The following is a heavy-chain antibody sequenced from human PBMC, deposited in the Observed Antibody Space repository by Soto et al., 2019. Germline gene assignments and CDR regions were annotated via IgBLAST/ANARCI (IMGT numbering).Heavy chain of an antibody. D-gene: IGHD3-22*01. Sequence: SETLSLTCSVSGDSVSNGDYSWSWIRQAPGRGLEWIGYIHSSGSIYYNPSLKSRATMSIDTAGNQFSLKVSSVTVADTAVYYCARDLDGLHDDTSGPFPRPGWGQGTLVTVSS. CDR2: IHSSGSI. J-gene: IGHJ1*01. CDR3: ARDLDGLHDDTSGPFPRPG. CDR1: GDSVSNGDYS. V-gene: IGHV4-30-4*01.